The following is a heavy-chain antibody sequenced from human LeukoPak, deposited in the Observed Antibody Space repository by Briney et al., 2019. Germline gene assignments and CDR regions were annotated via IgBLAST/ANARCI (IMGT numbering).Heavy chain of an antibody. CDR2: INPSGGST. CDR1: GGTLSSHA. J-gene: IGHJ4*02. V-gene: IGHV1-46*01. D-gene: IGHD6-13*01. Sequence: ASVKVSCKASGGTLSSHAISWVRQAPGQGLEWMGIINPSGGSTSYAQKFQGRVTMTRDMSTSTVYMELSSLRSEDTAVYYCARDGAAAGTIDYWGQGTLVTVSS. CDR3: ARDGAAAGTIDY.